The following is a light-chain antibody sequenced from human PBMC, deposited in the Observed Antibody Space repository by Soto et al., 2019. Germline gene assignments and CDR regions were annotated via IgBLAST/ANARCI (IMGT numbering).Light chain of an antibody. CDR3: FQSNTYPLT. J-gene: IGKJ2*01. CDR2: GVS. V-gene: IGKV1-17*01. CDR1: QGIRND. Sequence: DIQMTQSPSSLSASVGDSVTITCRASQGIRNDLAWFQQKSGKAPKRLIYGVSSLESGVPSRFSGSGAGTEFTLTISSLQPEDFATYYCFQSNTYPLTFGPGTKQDI.